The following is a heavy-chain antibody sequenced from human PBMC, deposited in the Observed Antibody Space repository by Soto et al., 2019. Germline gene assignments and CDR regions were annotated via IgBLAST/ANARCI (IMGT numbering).Heavy chain of an antibody. J-gene: IGHJ3*02. CDR1: GFTFSSYA. CDR2: ISYDGSNK. V-gene: IGHV3-30-3*01. D-gene: IGHD3-9*01. CDR3: ARVTEGYDILTGYYYDAFDI. Sequence: GGSLRLSCAASGFTFSSYARHWVRQAPGKGLEWVAVISYDGSNKYYADSVKGRFTISRDNSKNTLYLQMNSLRAEGTAVYYCARVTEGYDILTGYYYDAFDIWGQGTMVTVSS.